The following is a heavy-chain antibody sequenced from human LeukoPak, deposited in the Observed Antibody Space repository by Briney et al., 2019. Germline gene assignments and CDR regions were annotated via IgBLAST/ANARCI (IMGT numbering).Heavy chain of an antibody. J-gene: IGHJ4*02. CDR2: INPHSGGT. CDR3: ARDRRGSYPETFDY. Sequence: GASVKVSCKASGYTFTGYYMHWVRQAPGQGLEWMGRINPHSGGTNYAQKFKGRVTMTRDTSIRTAYMELSRLRSDDTGGSYCARDRRGSYPETFDYWGQGTLVTVSS. D-gene: IGHD1-26*01. V-gene: IGHV1-2*05. CDR1: GYTFTGYY.